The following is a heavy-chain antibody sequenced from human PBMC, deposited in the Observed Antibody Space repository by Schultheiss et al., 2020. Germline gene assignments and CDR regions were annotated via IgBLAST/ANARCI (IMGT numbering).Heavy chain of an antibody. CDR3: ARVRHGFNYGFDAFDI. D-gene: IGHD5-24*01. CDR1: GGSISTYY. J-gene: IGHJ3*02. CDR2: IYFSGST. V-gene: IGHV4-59*01. Sequence: SETLSLTCTVSGGSISTYYWSWIRQPPGKGLEWIGYIYFSGSTDYNPSLKSRVTMSVDTSKNQFSLKLNSVTAADTAVYHCARVRHGFNYGFDAFDISGQGTMVTVSS.